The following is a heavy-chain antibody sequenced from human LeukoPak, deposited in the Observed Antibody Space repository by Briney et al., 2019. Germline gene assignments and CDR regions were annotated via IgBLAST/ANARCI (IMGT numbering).Heavy chain of an antibody. Sequence: PGGSLRLSCAASGFTLSDYSVNWVRQAPGKGLEWVSSISRSSSYTSISSRSSDIYYADSVKGRFTISRDNAKNSLYLQMNSLRAEDTAVYYCARDNVHDTSDTRTSFQNYYYYYMDVWGKGTTVIVSS. CDR1: GFTLSDYS. CDR2: ISRSSSYTSISSRSSDI. CDR3: ARDNVHDTSDTRTSFQNYYYYYMDV. V-gene: IGHV3-21*01. J-gene: IGHJ6*03. D-gene: IGHD3-22*01.